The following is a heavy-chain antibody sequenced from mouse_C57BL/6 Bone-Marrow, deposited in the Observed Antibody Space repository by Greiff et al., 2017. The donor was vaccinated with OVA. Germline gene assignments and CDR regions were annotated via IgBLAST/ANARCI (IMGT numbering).Heavy chain of an antibody. CDR3: TKTDGYFPWFAY. D-gene: IGHD2-3*01. CDR2: IYPGNSDT. J-gene: IGHJ3*01. V-gene: IGHV1-5*01. Sequence: VQLQQSGTVLARPGASVKMSCKTSGYTFTSYWMHWVKQKPGQGLEWIGAIYPGNSDTSYNQKFKGKAKLTAVTSASTAYMELSSLTNEDSAVYYCTKTDGYFPWFAYWGQGTLVTVSA. CDR1: GYTFTSYW.